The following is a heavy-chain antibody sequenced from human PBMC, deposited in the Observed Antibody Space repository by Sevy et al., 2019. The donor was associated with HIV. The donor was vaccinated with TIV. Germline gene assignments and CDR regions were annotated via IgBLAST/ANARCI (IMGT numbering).Heavy chain of an antibody. CDR2: ASYRGFT. CDR1: GGSVSGVIYY. Sequence: SETLSLTCTVSGGSVSGVIYYWTWIRQPPGKGLEWIGYASYRGFTNYNPSLKSRVTISVDTSKNQFSLKLTSVSAADTAVYYCAGGGNDNGGMYFDFWGQGTLVTVSS. V-gene: IGHV4-61*01. CDR3: AGGGNDNGGMYFDF. J-gene: IGHJ4*02. D-gene: IGHD4-17*01.